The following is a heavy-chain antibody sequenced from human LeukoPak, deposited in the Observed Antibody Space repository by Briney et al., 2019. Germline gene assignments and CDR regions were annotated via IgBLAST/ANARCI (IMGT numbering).Heavy chain of an antibody. Sequence: GGSLRLSCAASGFTFSSCWMNWVRLAPRKGLEWVANIKEDGSEKYYVDSVKGRFTISRDNAKNSLYLQMNSLRAEDTAVYYCAREAAAGTISSVDAFDIWGQGTMVTVSS. CDR2: IKEDGSEK. CDR3: AREAAAGTISSVDAFDI. V-gene: IGHV3-7*01. J-gene: IGHJ3*02. CDR1: GFTFSSCW. D-gene: IGHD6-13*01.